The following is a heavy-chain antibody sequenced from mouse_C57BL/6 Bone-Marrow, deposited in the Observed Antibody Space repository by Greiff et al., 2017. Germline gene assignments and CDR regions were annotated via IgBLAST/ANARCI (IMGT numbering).Heavy chain of an antibody. V-gene: IGHV1-59*01. CDR2: IDPSDSYT. Sequence: QVQLQQPGAELVRPGTSVKLSCKASGYTFTSYWMHWVKQRPGQGLEWIGVIDPSDSYTNYNQKFKGKATLTVDTSSSTAYMQLSSLTSEDSAVYYCARHYTYYWAQGTLVTVSA. D-gene: IGHD2-12*01. CDR3: ARHYTYY. J-gene: IGHJ3*01. CDR1: GYTFTSYW.